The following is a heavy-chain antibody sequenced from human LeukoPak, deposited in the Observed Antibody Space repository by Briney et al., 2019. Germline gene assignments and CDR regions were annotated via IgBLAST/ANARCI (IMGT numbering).Heavy chain of an antibody. D-gene: IGHD3-22*01. J-gene: IGHJ6*03. Sequence: GGSLRLSCAASGFTFSSFGMHWVRQAPGKGLEWVAFVRYDGSNKNYADSVKGRFTISRDISNNTVFLQMNSLRVEDTAVYYCAKDGDSSGYYSSYHNYMDVWGKGTSVTISS. CDR1: GFTFSSFG. CDR3: AKDGDSSGYYSSYHNYMDV. CDR2: VRYDGSNK. V-gene: IGHV3-30*02.